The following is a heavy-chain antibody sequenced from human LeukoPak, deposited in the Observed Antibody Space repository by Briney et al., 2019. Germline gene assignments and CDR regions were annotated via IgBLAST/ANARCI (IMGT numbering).Heavy chain of an antibody. V-gene: IGHV4-39*07. CDR3: ARVAGELLYSPSDI. CDR1: GGSISTSRYY. D-gene: IGHD1-26*01. CDR2: IYYSGST. J-gene: IGHJ3*02. Sequence: SETLSLTCTVSGGSISTSRYYWGWIRQPPGKGLEWIGNIYYSGSTYYNPSLKSRVTISVDTSKNQFSLKLSSVTAADTAVYFCARVAGELLYSPSDIWGQGTMVTVSS.